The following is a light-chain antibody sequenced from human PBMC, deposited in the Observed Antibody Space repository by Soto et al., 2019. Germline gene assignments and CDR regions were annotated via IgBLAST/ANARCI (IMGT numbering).Light chain of an antibody. CDR3: QQYYSYPPT. V-gene: IGKV1-8*01. CDR2: EAS. CDR1: QGLRSY. Sequence: IRMTQSPSPLSASXGNRVTISFRVNQGLRSYLASSQQKPGXAPQLLXYEASTLQRGAPSRFSGSGSGTAFTRTISCLQSEDFATYYRQQYYSYPPTFGQGTKVDIK. J-gene: IGKJ1*01.